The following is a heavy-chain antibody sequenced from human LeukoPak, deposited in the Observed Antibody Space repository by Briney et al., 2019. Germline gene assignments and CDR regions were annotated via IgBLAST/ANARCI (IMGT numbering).Heavy chain of an antibody. CDR1: GFTFSSYW. CDR2: IKKDGSDK. J-gene: IGHJ6*03. Sequence: GGSLRLSCAASGFTFSSYWMSWVRQAPGKGLEWVANIKKDGSDKYSVDSVKGRFTISRDNAKNSLYLQMNSLRAEDTAVYYCARDPYSGAYYEGYYYYYMDVWGKGTTVTVSS. D-gene: IGHD1-26*01. V-gene: IGHV3-7*01. CDR3: ARDPYSGAYYEGYYYYYMDV.